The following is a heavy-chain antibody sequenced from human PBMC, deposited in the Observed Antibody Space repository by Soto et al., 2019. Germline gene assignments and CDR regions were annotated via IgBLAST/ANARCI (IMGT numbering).Heavy chain of an antibody. V-gene: IGHV1-69*13. D-gene: IGHD6-6*01. CDR2: IIPIFGTA. CDR3: ARCIAAALYYYGMDV. J-gene: IGHJ6*02. Sequence: ASVKVSCKASGGTFSSYAISWVRQAPGQGLEWMGGIIPIFGTANYAQKFQGRVTITADESTSTAYMELSSLRSEDTAVYYCARCIAAALYYYGMDVWGQGTTVTVSS. CDR1: GGTFSSYA.